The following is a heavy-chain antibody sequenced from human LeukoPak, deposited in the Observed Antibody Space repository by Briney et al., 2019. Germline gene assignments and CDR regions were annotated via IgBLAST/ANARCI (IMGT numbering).Heavy chain of an antibody. Sequence: PSETLSLTCAVYGGSLSGYYWSWIRQPPGKGLEWIGEINHSGSTNYNPSLMSRVTISVDTAKNQFSLKLSSVTAADTAVYDCARGGRGYSYGRVFDYWGQGTLVTVSS. D-gene: IGHD5-18*01. J-gene: IGHJ4*02. V-gene: IGHV4-34*01. CDR2: INHSGST. CDR1: GGSLSGYY. CDR3: ARGGRGYSYGRVFDY.